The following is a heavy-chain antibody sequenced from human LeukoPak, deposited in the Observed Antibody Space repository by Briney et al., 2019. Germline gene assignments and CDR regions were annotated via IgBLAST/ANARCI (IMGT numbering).Heavy chain of an antibody. Sequence: GGSLRLSCAASGFTFSTYAMAWVRQAPGKGLEWVSAFNSGETHYADSVKGRFTISRDNSKNTLYLQMNSLRADDTALYYCAKDLRLSVGTSPFDYWGQGTLVTVSS. CDR1: GFTFSTYA. D-gene: IGHD4-23*01. V-gene: IGHV3-23*01. J-gene: IGHJ4*02. CDR3: AKDLRLSVGTSPFDY. CDR2: FNSGET.